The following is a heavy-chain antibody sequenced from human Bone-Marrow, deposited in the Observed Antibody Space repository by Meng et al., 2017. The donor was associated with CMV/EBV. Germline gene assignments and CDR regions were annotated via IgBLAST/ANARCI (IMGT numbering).Heavy chain of an antibody. J-gene: IGHJ4*02. CDR1: GFTFSSYG. V-gene: IGHV3-33*01. Sequence: SWAASGFTFSSYGMHWVRQAPGKGLEGVAVIWYDGSNKYYADSVKGRFTISRDNSKNTLYLQMNSLRAEDTAVYYCARSIAAAGYFDYWGQGTLVTVSS. CDR3: ARSIAAAGYFDY. D-gene: IGHD6-13*01. CDR2: IWYDGSNK.